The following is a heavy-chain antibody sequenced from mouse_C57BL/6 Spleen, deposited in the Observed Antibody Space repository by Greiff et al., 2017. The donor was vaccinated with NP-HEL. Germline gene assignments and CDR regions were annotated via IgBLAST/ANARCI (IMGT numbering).Heavy chain of an antibody. D-gene: IGHD1-1*01. CDR2: IHPSDSDT. Sequence: QVQLQQPGAELVKPGASVKVSCKASGYTFTSYWMHWVKQRPGQGLEWIGRIHPSDSDTIYNQKFKGKATLTVDKSSSTAYMQLSSLTSEDSAVYYCAMDYYGSISYFDYWGQGTTLTVSS. CDR1: GYTFTSYW. J-gene: IGHJ2*01. V-gene: IGHV1-74*01. CDR3: AMDYYGSISYFDY.